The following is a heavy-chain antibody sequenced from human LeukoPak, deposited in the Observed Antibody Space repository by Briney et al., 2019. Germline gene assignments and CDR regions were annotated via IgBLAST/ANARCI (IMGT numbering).Heavy chain of an antibody. Sequence: KPSETLSLTCTGSGGSISSSSYYWGWIRQPPGKGLEWIGGINYSGSTYYNPSLKSRVTISVETSKNQFSLKLTSVTAADTAVYYCARRGAAAGHPQYAFDIWGQGTMVTVTS. CDR3: ARRGAAAGHPQYAFDI. J-gene: IGHJ3*02. CDR1: GGSISSSSYY. CDR2: INYSGST. D-gene: IGHD6-13*01. V-gene: IGHV4-39*01.